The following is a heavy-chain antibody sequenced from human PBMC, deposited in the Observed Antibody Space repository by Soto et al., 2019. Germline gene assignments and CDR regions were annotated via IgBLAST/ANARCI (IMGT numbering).Heavy chain of an antibody. Sequence: GEARKISCKGSGYSFTTYWIAWLRQMPGKGLEWMGIIYPAYSDTKYSPSFQGQDTISADKSISTAYLQWSSLKASDTATYYCARSGSGIYERSKYYFYGLDVWAQGDTVTV. J-gene: IGHJ6*02. D-gene: IGHD3-10*01. CDR2: IYPAYSDT. CDR1: GYSFTTYW. V-gene: IGHV5-51*01. CDR3: ARSGSGIYERSKYYFYGLDV.